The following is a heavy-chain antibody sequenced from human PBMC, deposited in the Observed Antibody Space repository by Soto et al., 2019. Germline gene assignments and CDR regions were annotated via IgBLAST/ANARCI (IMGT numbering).Heavy chain of an antibody. Sequence: PGESLKISCKGSGYSFTSYWISWVRQMPGKGLELMGMIDPSDSYTNYSPSFQGHVTISAEKSIRTDYLQWRSLKASDTAMYYCARRRSGFYTGMDXWGQGTSLTVS. CDR3: ARRRSGFYTGMDX. J-gene: IGHJ6*02. CDR2: IDPSDSYT. D-gene: IGHD3-3*01. CDR1: GYSFTSYW. V-gene: IGHV5-10-1*01.